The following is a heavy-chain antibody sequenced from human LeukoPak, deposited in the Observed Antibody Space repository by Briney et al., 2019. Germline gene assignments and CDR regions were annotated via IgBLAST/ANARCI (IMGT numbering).Heavy chain of an antibody. CDR3: APSGSYFWPSHFDY. V-gene: IGHV3-11*04. Sequence: PGGSLRLSCAASGFTFSDYYMSWIRQAPGKGLEWVSYISSSGSTIYYADSVKGRFTIPRDNAKNSLYLQMNSLRAEDTAVYYCAPSGSYFWPSHFDYWGQGTLVTVSS. J-gene: IGHJ4*02. D-gene: IGHD1-26*01. CDR2: ISSSGSTI. CDR1: GFTFSDYY.